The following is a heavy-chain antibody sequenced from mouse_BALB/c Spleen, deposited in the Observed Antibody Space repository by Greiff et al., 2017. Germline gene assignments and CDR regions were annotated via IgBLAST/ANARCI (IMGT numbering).Heavy chain of an antibody. CDR2: ISNGGGST. CDR3: ARTPFTTVVSYWYFDV. CDR1: GFTFSSYT. D-gene: IGHD1-1*01. J-gene: IGHJ1*01. Sequence: DVHLVESGGGLVQPGGSLKLSCAASGFTFSSYTMSWVRQTPEKRLEWVAYISNGGGSTYYPDTVKGRFTISRDNAKNTLYLQMSSLKSEDTAMYYCARTPFTTVVSYWYFDVWGAGTTVTVSS. V-gene: IGHV5-12-2*01.